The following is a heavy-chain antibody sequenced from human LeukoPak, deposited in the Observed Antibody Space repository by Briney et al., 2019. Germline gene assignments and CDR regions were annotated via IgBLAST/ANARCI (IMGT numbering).Heavy chain of an antibody. CDR3: AKSPGMNIAAYFDY. J-gene: IGHJ4*02. Sequence: GGSLRLSCAASGFTFSGYGMNWVRQAPGKGLEWVAVISYDGSNKYYADSVKGRFTISRDNSKNTLYLQMNSLRAEDTAVYYCAKSPGMNIAAYFDYWGQGTLVTVSS. D-gene: IGHD6-13*01. CDR1: GFTFSGYG. CDR2: ISYDGSNK. V-gene: IGHV3-30*18.